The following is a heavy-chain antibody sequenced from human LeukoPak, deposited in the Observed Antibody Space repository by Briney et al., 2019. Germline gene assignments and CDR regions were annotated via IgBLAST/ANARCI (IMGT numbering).Heavy chain of an antibody. D-gene: IGHD6-13*01. Sequence: PSETLSLTCTVSGGSISSGSYYWSWIRQPAGKGLEWIGCIYTSGSTNYNPSLKSRVTISVDTSKNQFSLKLSSVTAADTAVYYCARTTEAHSWRTRYYDYYMDVWGKGTTVTVSS. CDR2: IYTSGST. CDR3: ARTTEAHSWRTRYYDYYMDV. V-gene: IGHV4-61*02. CDR1: GGSISSGSYY. J-gene: IGHJ6*03.